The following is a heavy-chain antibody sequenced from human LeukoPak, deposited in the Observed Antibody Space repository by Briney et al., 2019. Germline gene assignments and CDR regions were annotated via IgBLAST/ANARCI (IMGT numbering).Heavy chain of an antibody. CDR1: GGSISSYY. V-gene: IGHV4-59*01. J-gene: IGHJ3*02. CDR2: IYYSGST. D-gene: IGHD4-23*01. CDR3: ARDQIADYGGNSGDAFDI. Sequence: SETLSLTCTVSGGSISSYYWSWIRQPPGKGLEWIRYIYYSGSTNYNPSLKSRVTISVDTSKNQFSLKLSSVTAADTAVYYCARDQIADYGGNSGDAFDIWGQGTMVTVSS.